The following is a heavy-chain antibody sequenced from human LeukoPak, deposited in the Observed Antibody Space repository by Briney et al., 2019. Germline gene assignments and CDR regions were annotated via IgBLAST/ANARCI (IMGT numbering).Heavy chain of an antibody. V-gene: IGHV4-59*08. D-gene: IGHD1-26*01. CDR3: ARHTDEVGYFHY. CDR2: IYYSGRT. J-gene: IGHJ4*02. CDR1: GGPIRSYY. Sequence: AETLTLTCAVSGGPIRSYYWSWIRQPPGKGLEWIGYIYYSGRTKYNPSLKSRVTISVDTSKNQFSLKLSSVTAADTAVYYCARHTDEVGYFHYWGQGTLVTVSS.